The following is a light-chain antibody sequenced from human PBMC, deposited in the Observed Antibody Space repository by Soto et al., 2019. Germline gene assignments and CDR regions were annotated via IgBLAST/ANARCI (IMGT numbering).Light chain of an antibody. Sequence: QSVLTQPPSVSAAPGQRVTISCNGSNSNIGAHYEVHWYQQFPGTAPKLLISNNTNRPSGVPDRFSGSKSGNTAYLTISGLQVEDEAEYFCFSFTTTSTHVFGTGTKLTVL. CDR3: FSFTTTSTHV. CDR2: NNT. J-gene: IGLJ1*01. V-gene: IGLV1-40*01. CDR1: NSNIGAHYE.